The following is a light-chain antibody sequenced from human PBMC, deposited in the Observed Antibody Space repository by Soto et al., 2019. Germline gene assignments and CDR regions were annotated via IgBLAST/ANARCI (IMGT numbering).Light chain of an antibody. CDR2: QNH. Sequence: NFMLTQPHSVSESPGKTVTISCTRSSGTIASNYVQWYQQRPGSAPTTVMFQNHQRPSGVPDRFSGSIDTSSNSAALIISGLETEDEADYYCQSYDSSTVVFGGGTKLTVL. CDR3: QSYDSSTVV. J-gene: IGLJ2*01. CDR1: SGTIASNY. V-gene: IGLV6-57*04.